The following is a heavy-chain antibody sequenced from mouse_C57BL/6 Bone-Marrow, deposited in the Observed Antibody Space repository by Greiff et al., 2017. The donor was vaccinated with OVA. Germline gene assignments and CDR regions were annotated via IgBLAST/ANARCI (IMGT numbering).Heavy chain of an antibody. J-gene: IGHJ4*01. CDR2: ISDGGSYT. D-gene: IGHD2-4*01. CDR3: ARDDYFYYYAMDY. Sequence: EVMLVESGGDLVKPGGSLKLSCAASGFTFSGYAMSWVRQTPEKRLEWVATISDGGSYTYYPDNVKGRFTISRDNAKNNLYLQMSHLKSEDTAMYYCARDDYFYYYAMDYWGQGTSVTVSS. V-gene: IGHV5-4*01. CDR1: GFTFSGYA.